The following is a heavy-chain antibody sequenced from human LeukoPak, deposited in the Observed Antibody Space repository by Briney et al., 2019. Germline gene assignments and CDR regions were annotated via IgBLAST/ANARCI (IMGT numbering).Heavy chain of an antibody. CDR3: TTDYDILPLQD. J-gene: IGHJ4*02. V-gene: IGHV3-15*01. CDR1: GFTFSNAW. Sequence: PGGALRLSCAASGFTFSNAWMRWGRPAPGKGLEWVGRIKSKTDGGTTDYTAPVKGRFTISRDDSKNTLYLQVNSLKTEDTAVYYCTTDYDILPLQDWGQGTLVAVSS. D-gene: IGHD3-9*01. CDR2: IKSKTDGGTT.